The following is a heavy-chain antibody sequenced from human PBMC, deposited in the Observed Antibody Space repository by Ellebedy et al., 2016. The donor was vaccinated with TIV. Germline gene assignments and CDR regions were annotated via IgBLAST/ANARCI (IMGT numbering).Heavy chain of an antibody. V-gene: IGHV3-33*01. CDR1: GFTFSSYG. CDR3: ARDQLRCGGDCYSEPKYYFDY. D-gene: IGHD2-21*02. J-gene: IGHJ4*02. Sequence: PGGSLRLSCAASGFTFSSYGMHWVRQAPGKGLEWVAVIWYDGSNKYYADSVKGRFTISRDNSRNTLYLQMNSLRAADTAVYYCARDQLRCGGDCYSEPKYYFDYWGQGTLVTVSS. CDR2: IWYDGSNK.